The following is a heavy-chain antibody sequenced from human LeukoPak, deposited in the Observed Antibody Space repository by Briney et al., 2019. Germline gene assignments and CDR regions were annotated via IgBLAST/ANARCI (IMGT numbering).Heavy chain of an antibody. J-gene: IGHJ4*02. Sequence: GGSLRLSCAASGFTFSNYNFYWVRQAPGKGLEWVSSISSTSSYIYYADSMKGRFTISRDNAKNSLYLQMNSLRAEDTAVYYCAKMSIAAAGTVYWGQGTLVTVSS. D-gene: IGHD6-13*01. CDR2: ISSTSSYI. V-gene: IGHV3-21*01. CDR3: AKMSIAAAGTVY. CDR1: GFTFSNYN.